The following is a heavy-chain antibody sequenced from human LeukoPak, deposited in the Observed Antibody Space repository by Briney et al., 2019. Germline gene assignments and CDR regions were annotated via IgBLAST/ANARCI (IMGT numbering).Heavy chain of an antibody. CDR2: ISWNSGSI. V-gene: IGHV3-9*01. D-gene: IGHD2-2*02. CDR1: GSTFDDYA. Sequence: GGSLRLSCAASGSTFDDYAMHWVRQAPGKGLEWVSGISWNSGSIDYADSVKGRFTISRDNAKNSLYLQMNSLRAEDTALYYCAKDLGYCSSTSCYTGFDYWGQGTLVTVSS. J-gene: IGHJ4*02. CDR3: AKDLGYCSSTSCYTGFDY.